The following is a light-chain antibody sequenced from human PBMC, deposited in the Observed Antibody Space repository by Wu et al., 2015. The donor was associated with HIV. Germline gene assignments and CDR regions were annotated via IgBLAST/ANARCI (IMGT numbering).Light chain of an antibody. CDR2: AAS. CDR3: PQYYTTLWT. V-gene: IGKV1-8*01. CDR1: QAISSY. Sequence: AIRMTQSPSSLSASSGDRVTISCRASQAISSYLAWYQQKPGKAPKLLIYAASTLQSGVPSRFSGSGSGTDYILTISSLQPEDFATYYCPQYYTTLWTFGQGTKVEVK. J-gene: IGKJ1*01.